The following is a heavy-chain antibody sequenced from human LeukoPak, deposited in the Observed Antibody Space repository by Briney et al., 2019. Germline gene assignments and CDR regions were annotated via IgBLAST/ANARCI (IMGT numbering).Heavy chain of an antibody. J-gene: IGHJ4*02. CDR2: IYYSGST. CDR1: GFTVSSNY. D-gene: IGHD3-22*01. Sequence: LRLSCAASGFTVSSNYMSWVRQAPGKGLEWIGYIYYSGSTYYNPSLKSRVTISVDTSKNQFSLKLSSVTAADTAVYYCAREGYYYGEHYWGQGTLVTVSS. V-gene: IGHV4-31*02. CDR3: AREGYYYGEHY.